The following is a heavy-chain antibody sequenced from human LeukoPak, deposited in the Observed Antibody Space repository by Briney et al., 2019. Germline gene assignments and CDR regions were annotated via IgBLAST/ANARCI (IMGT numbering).Heavy chain of an antibody. CDR3: ATARVTMVRGVTTGFDY. CDR2: EYGET. V-gene: IGHV1-24*01. Sequence: EYGETNYSQKFQGRVTMTEDTSTDTGYMEVRSQRSEDTAVYYCATARVTMVRGVTTGFDYWGQGTLVTVSS. J-gene: IGHJ4*02. D-gene: IGHD3-10*01.